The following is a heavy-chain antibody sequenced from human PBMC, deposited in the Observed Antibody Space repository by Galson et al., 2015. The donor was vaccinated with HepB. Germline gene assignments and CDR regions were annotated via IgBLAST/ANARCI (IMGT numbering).Heavy chain of an antibody. D-gene: IGHD4-17*01. CDR2: ISGSSTYI. CDR1: GFTFSYYT. J-gene: IGHJ6*02. V-gene: IGHV3-21*01. Sequence: ASGFTFSYYTINWVRQAPGKGLEWVSSISGSSTYIYYTDSVWGRFTVSRDNSNDSLYLQMNSLRVEDTAVYYCARDRGRSDYGYYYGMDVWGQGTTVTVSS. CDR3: ARDRGRSDYGYYYGMDV.